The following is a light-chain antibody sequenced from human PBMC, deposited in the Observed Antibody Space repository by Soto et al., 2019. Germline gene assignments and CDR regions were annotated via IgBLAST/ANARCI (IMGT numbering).Light chain of an antibody. J-gene: IGKJ1*01. Sequence: DIQMTQSPSTLSASVGDRVTITCRASQSIRSMLAWYQQNPGKAPKLLIYKASSLDSGVPSRFNGSGSGTEFTLTISRLQPDDFATYFCQQYNSYWTFGQGTKVEIK. CDR3: QQYNSYWT. CDR1: QSIRSM. V-gene: IGKV1-5*03. CDR2: KAS.